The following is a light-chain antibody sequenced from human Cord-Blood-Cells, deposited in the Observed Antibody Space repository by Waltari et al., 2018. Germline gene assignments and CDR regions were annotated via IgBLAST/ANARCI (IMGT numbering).Light chain of an antibody. CDR3: QQYYSTPYS. CDR2: WAS. J-gene: IGKJ2*03. CDR1: LSVLYSSNNKNY. Sequence: IVMTQSPDSLAVSLGERASINGKSSLSVLYSSNNKNYLAWYQQKPGQPPKLLIYWASTRESGVPDRFSGSGSGTDFTLTISSLQAEDVAVYYCQQYYSTPYSFGQGTKLEIK. V-gene: IGKV4-1*01.